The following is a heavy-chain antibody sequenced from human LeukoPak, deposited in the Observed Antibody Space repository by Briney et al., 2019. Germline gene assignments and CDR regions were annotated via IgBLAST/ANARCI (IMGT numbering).Heavy chain of an antibody. J-gene: IGHJ1*01. Sequence: PSETLSLTCTVSGGSISSYYWSWIRQPPGKGLEWIGEIYHSGSTNYNPSLKSRVTISVDKSKNQFSLKLSSVTAADTAVYYCARVRKVVGATTSDVRYFQHWGQGTLVTVSS. CDR2: IYHSGST. V-gene: IGHV4-59*12. CDR1: GGSISSYY. D-gene: IGHD1-26*01. CDR3: ARVRKVVGATTSDVRYFQH.